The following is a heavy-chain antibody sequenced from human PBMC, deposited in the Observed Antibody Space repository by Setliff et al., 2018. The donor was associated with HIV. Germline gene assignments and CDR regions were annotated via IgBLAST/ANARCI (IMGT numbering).Heavy chain of an antibody. V-gene: IGHV4-59*01. Sequence: ASETLSLTCTVSGGSISNYYWNWIRQPPGKGLEWIGYIYYTGSTNYDPSLKSRVTISLDTSKDQFSLKLSSATAADTAIYYCARGDNYYYTSGTFHNGLDCFDFWGQGTMVTVSS. CDR1: GGSISNYY. CDR2: IYYTGST. J-gene: IGHJ3*01. D-gene: IGHD3-10*01. CDR3: ARGDNYYYTSGTFHNGLDCFDF.